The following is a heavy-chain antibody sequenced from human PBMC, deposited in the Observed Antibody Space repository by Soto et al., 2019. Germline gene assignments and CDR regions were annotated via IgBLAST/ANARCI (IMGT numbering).Heavy chain of an antibody. CDR1: GFTFSSYS. D-gene: IGHD3-9*01. CDR3: AREGAKYDILTGYYKSGAFDI. J-gene: IGHJ3*02. Sequence: PGGSLRLSCAASGFTFSSYSMNWVRQAPGKGLEWVSYISSSSSTIYYADSVKGRFTISRDNAKNSLYLQMNSLRAEDTAVYYCAREGAKYDILTGYYKSGAFDIWGQGTMVTVSS. V-gene: IGHV3-48*01. CDR2: ISSSSSTI.